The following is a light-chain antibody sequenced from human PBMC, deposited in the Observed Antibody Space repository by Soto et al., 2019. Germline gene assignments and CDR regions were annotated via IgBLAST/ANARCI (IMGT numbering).Light chain of an antibody. Sequence: DIRMTQSPSTLSASVGDRVTITCRASQSISSWLAWYQQKPGKAPKLLIYKASSLESGVPSRLSGSGSGKEFTLTISSLQTHAFATYYCQQYNSISRRLTFGGGTKVDIK. CDR2: KAS. V-gene: IGKV1-5*03. J-gene: IGKJ4*01. CDR3: QQYNSISRRLT. CDR1: QSISSW.